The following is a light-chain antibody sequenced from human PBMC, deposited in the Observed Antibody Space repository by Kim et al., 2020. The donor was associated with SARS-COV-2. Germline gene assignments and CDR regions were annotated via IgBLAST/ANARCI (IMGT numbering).Light chain of an antibody. CDR1: QSISSW. V-gene: IGKV1-5*03. Sequence: DIQMTQSPSTLSASVGDRVTITCRASQSISSWLAWYQQKPGKAPKLLIYKASSLESGVPSRFSGSGSGTEFTLTISSLQPDDFATYYCQQCNSYSPVFGQGTKLEI. CDR2: KAS. CDR3: QQCNSYSPV. J-gene: IGKJ2*01.